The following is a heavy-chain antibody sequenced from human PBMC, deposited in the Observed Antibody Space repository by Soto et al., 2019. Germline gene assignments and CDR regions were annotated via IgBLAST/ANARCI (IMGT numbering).Heavy chain of an antibody. CDR1: GYNFGSDW. J-gene: IGHJ4*02. D-gene: IGHD6-13*01. V-gene: IGHV5-51*01. Sequence: GESLKISCKGSGYNFGSDWIGWVRQMPGKGLEWMGIIQPGGSDLRYSPSFQGQVTISADKSINTAYLQWSSLEASDSAFYFCARSPRSSPYFDVWGQGALVTVS. CDR2: IQPGGSDL. CDR3: ARSPRSSPYFDV.